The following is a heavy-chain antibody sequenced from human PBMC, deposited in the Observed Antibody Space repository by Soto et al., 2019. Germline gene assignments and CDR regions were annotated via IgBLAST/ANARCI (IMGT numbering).Heavy chain of an antibody. V-gene: IGHV3-23*01. CDR1: GFTFSSYA. Sequence: EVLLLESGGGLVQPGGSLRLSCAASGFTFSSYAMRWVRQAPGKGLEWDSDISGSGGSTYYADSVKGRLTISRDKSKNTLYLQMNSLIAEDTAVYYCARRVSGSYYDYWGQGTPVTVSS. D-gene: IGHD1-26*01. CDR2: ISGSGGST. CDR3: ARRVSGSYYDY. J-gene: IGHJ4*02.